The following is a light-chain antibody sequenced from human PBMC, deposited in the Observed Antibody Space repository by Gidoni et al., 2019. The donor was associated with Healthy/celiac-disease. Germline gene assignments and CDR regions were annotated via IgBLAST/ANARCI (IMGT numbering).Light chain of an antibody. CDR3: QSYDSSTRWV. V-gene: IGLV6-57*02. CDR1: SGSIASNY. CDR2: EAN. Sequence: NFMLTQPHSVSEAPGKTVTISCTGSSGSIASNYVQWDQQRPGSAPTTVIYEANQRPSGVPDRFSGSIDSSSNSASLTISGLKTEDEADYYCQSYDSSTRWVFGGGTKLTVL. J-gene: IGLJ3*02.